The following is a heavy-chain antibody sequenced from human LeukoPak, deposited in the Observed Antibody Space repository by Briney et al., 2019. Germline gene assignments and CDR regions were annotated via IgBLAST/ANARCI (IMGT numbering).Heavy chain of an antibody. CDR1: GFAFGHYT. J-gene: IGHJ4*02. CDR2: ISWDGGNT. V-gene: IGHV3-43*01. Sequence: PGGSLRLSCAASGFAFGHYTMHWVRQAPGKGLEWVSLISWDGGNTYYADSVKGRFTISRDKSKNSLYLQMNSLISEDTASYYCAKERGTSGYFDYWGQGTLVTVSS. CDR3: AKERGTSGYFDY. D-gene: IGHD1-1*01.